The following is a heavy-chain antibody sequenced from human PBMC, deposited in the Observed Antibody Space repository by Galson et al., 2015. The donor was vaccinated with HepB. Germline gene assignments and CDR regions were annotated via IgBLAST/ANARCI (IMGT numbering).Heavy chain of an antibody. CDR3: AKDIAEGGSGVYFFDC. CDR2: ISSSGV. Sequence: SLRLSCAASGITFNNHAMHWVRQVPGKGLEWVSSISSSGVDYLDSVKGRFTISRDSAKDSLYLQINSLRPEDTALYFCAKDIAEGGSGVYFFDCWGPGTLVIVSS. CDR1: GITFNNHA. D-gene: IGHD2-8*01. J-gene: IGHJ4*02. V-gene: IGHV3-9*01.